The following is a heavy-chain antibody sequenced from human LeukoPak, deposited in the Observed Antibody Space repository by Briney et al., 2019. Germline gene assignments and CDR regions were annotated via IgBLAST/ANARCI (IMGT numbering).Heavy chain of an antibody. CDR2: IHYSGST. CDR1: GGSISTYY. Sequence: KPSETLSLTCSVSGGSISTYYWSWIRQPPGKGLEWLGYIHYSGSTTYKASLESRVTISVDTAKNQFSLKLRSVTAADTAIYHCARDVKVGWYLDLWGRGTLVTVSS. CDR3: ARDVKVGWYLDL. J-gene: IGHJ2*01. V-gene: IGHV4-59*01.